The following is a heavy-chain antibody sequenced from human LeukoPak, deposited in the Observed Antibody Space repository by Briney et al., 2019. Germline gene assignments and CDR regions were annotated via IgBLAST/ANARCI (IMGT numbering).Heavy chain of an antibody. Sequence: ASVKVSCKASGYTFTDCYVHWVRQAPGQGLEWMGWINPNSGGTKYAQNFQGRVTMTRDTSISTAYMELSRLRSDDTAVYYCARASRFCSGSTCHDYWGQGTLVTVSS. J-gene: IGHJ4*02. CDR3: ARASRFCSGSTCHDY. D-gene: IGHD2-2*01. V-gene: IGHV1-2*02. CDR2: INPNSGGT. CDR1: GYTFTDCY.